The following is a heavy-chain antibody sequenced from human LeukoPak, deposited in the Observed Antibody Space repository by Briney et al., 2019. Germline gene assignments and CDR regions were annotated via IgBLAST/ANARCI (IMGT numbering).Heavy chain of an antibody. D-gene: IGHD6-19*01. CDR3: ATGPGAGTGIDAFDI. CDR2: FDPEDGET. CDR1: GYTLTELS. J-gene: IGHJ3*02. V-gene: IGHV1-24*01. Sequence: ASVKVSCKVSGYTLTELSMHWVRQAPGKGLEWMGGFDPEDGETIYAQKFQGRVTMTEDTSTDTAYMELSSLRSEDTAVYYCATGPGAGTGIDAFDIWGQGTMVTVSS.